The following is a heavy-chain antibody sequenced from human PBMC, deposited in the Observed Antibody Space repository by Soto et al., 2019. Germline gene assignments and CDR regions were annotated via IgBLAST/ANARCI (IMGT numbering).Heavy chain of an antibody. D-gene: IGHD1-7*01. V-gene: IGHV1-69*13. Sequence: GASVKVSCKASGGTFSSYAISWVRQAPGQGLEWMGGIIPIFGTANYAQKFQGRVTITADESTSTAYMELSSLRSEDTAVYYCARGGLTGTDTPRPWFDPWGQGTLVTVSS. CDR1: GGTFSSYA. CDR2: IIPIFGTA. J-gene: IGHJ5*02. CDR3: ARGGLTGTDTPRPWFDP.